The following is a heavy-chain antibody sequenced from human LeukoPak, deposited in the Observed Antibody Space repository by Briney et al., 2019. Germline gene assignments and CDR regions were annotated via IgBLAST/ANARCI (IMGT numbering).Heavy chain of an antibody. Sequence: SETLSLTCAVYGGSFSGYCWSWIRQPPGKGLEWIGEINHSGSTNYNPSLKSRVTISVDTSKNQFSLKLSSVTAADTAVYYCARGDYVYGMDVWGQGTTVTVSS. CDR3: ARGDYVYGMDV. CDR2: INHSGST. J-gene: IGHJ6*02. CDR1: GGSFSGYC. V-gene: IGHV4-34*01.